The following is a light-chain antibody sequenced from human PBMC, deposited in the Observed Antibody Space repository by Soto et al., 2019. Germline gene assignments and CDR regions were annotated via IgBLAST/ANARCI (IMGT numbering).Light chain of an antibody. CDR3: KPYYSDRT. V-gene: IGKV4-1*01. J-gene: IGKJ1*01. CDR2: WAS. Sequence: DIVMTQSPDSLAVSLGARATINCKSSQSVLYSSNNKNYLAWYQQKPGQPPKLLIYWASTRESGVPARFSGRGSGTDFNLTISSLQAEDVAVYYSKPYYSDRTFCQGTKVEIK. CDR1: QSVLYSSNNKNY.